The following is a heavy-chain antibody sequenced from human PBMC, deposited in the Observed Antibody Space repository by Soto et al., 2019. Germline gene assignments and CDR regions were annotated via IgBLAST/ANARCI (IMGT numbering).Heavy chain of an antibody. CDR3: ARGGDVNYYHGMDV. CDR1: GYTFTSSG. V-gene: IGHV1-18*01. Sequence: QVQLVQSGGEVKKPGASVKLSCTASGYTFTSSGISWVRQAPGQGLEWMGWISAYNGKTNYAQNVQGRVTMTTDTSTRTADMDLRSLRSDDTAVYYCARGGDVNYYHGMDVWGQGTTVTVSS. J-gene: IGHJ6*02. CDR2: ISAYNGKT. D-gene: IGHD5-12*01.